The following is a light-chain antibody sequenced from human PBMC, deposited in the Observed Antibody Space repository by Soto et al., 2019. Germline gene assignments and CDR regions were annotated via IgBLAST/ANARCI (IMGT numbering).Light chain of an antibody. J-gene: IGKJ1*01. CDR2: GAS. V-gene: IGKV3-20*01. CDR1: QSVSSSY. CDR3: XQYGXSPXX. Sequence: EIVLTQSPGTLSLSPGERATLSCRASQSVSSSYLAWYQQKPGQAPRLLIYGASSRATGIPDRFSGSGSGTDFTLXISRLXPEXFXVYXXXQYGXSPXXXGXGTKVEIK.